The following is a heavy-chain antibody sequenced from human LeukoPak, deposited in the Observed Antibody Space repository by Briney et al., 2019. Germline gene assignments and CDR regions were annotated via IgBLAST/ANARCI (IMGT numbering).Heavy chain of an antibody. V-gene: IGHV3-20*04. CDR1: GFTFSSYA. CDR2: ITWNGGST. Sequence: GGSLRLSCAASGFTFSSYAMSWVRQAPGKGLEWVSYITWNGGSTNYADSVKGRFTISRDNGKNSLHLQMNSLRAEDTAFYFCARSATTVTTRYFDLWGRGTLVTVSS. D-gene: IGHD4-17*01. CDR3: ARSATTVTTRYFDL. J-gene: IGHJ2*01.